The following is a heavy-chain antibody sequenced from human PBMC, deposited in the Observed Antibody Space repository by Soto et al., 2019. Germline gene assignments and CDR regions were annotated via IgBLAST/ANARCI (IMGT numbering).Heavy chain of an antibody. V-gene: IGHV5-51*01. J-gene: IGHJ4*02. CDR3: VTPDSSGYYSH. CDR1: GYIFTSYW. CDR2: VNPADSDT. D-gene: IGHD3-22*01. Sequence: GESLKISCKASGYIFTSYWIGWVRQMPGIGLEWMGIVNPADSDTRYSPSFQGQVTVSADKSISTAYLQWGSLKASDTAMYYCVTPDSSGYYSHWGQGTPVTVSS.